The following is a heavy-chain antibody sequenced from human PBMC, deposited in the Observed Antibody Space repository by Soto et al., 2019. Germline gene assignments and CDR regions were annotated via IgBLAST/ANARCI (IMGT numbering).Heavy chain of an antibody. D-gene: IGHD6-19*01. V-gene: IGHV1-46*01. J-gene: IGHJ6*02. CDR2: INPSGGST. CDR1: GYGITVYY. CDR3: ARDLGVPAPRIAVAGNRIPGPYYYYGMDV. Sequence: VSVKVACKTAGYGITVYYRHRGRQTTGQGLEWMGIINPSGGSTSYAQKFQGRVTMTRDTSTSTVYMELSSLRSEDTAVYYCARDLGVPAPRIAVAGNRIPGPYYYYGMDVWGQGTTVTVSS.